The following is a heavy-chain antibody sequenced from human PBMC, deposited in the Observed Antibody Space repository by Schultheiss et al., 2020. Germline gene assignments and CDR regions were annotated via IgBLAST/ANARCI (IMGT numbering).Heavy chain of an antibody. CDR2: IKQDGSEK. CDR3: AREELRFLEWLQYYYYYGMDV. CDR1: GFTFSNAW. J-gene: IGHJ6*02. V-gene: IGHV3-7*01. Sequence: GGSLRLSCTTSGFTFSNAWMSWVRQAPGKGLEWVANIKQDGSEKYYVDSVKGRFTISRDNAKNTLYLQMNSLRAEDTAVYYCAREELRFLEWLQYYYYYGMDVWGQGTTVTVSS. D-gene: IGHD3-3*01.